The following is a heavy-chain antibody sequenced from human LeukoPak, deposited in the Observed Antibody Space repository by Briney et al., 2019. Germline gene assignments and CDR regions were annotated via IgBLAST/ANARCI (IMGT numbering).Heavy chain of an antibody. D-gene: IGHD2-2*01. CDR1: GGTFSNYA. CDR3: ARDVDDVVVIPAAMDV. CDR2: FIPVFGTA. J-gene: IGHJ6*02. V-gene: IGHV1-69*01. Sequence: SVKVSCKASGGTFSNYAISWVGQAPGQRLEWMGGFIPVFGTAHYAQNFQGRVTITADESTSTVYLELSSLRSEDTAVYYCARDVDDVVVIPAAMDVWGQGTAVTVSS.